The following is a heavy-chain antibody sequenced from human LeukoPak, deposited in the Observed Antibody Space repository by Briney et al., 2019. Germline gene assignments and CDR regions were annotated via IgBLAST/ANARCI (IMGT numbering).Heavy chain of an antibody. D-gene: IGHD3-10*01. CDR1: GGTFSSYA. Sequence: SVKVSCKASGGTFSSYAISWVRQAPGQGLEWMGGIIPIFGTANYAQKFQGRVTITADESTSTAYMELSSLRSEDTAVYHCARDRGQGFGGRNWFDPWGQGTLVTVSS. CDR2: IIPIFGTA. V-gene: IGHV1-69*01. J-gene: IGHJ5*02. CDR3: ARDRGQGFGGRNWFDP.